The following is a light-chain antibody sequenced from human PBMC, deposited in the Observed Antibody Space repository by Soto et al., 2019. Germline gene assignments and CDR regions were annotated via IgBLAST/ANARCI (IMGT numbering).Light chain of an antibody. Sequence: EIVLTQSPATLSLSPGERATLSCRASQTVSRHLAWYQQKPGQAPRLHIYDTSNRATAIPARFSGSGSGTDFTLTISGLETEDFAVYYCQQRGNWPPGFTFGPGTTVDMK. CDR3: QQRGNWPPGFT. J-gene: IGKJ3*01. CDR1: QTVSRH. CDR2: DTS. V-gene: IGKV3-11*01.